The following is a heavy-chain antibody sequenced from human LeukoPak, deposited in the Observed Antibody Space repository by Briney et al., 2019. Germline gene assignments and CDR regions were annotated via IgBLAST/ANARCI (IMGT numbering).Heavy chain of an antibody. CDR3: ARRYNRPGWYFDL. CDR2: IWFDGSNK. CDR1: GFTIRSHG. Sequence: GGSLRLSCAASGFTIRSHGMHWVRQAPGKGLDWLAVIWFDGSNKFYADSVKGRITISRDNSKNTIYLQMNSLRAEDTAVYYCARRYNRPGWYFDLWGRGTLVTVSS. D-gene: IGHD5-24*01. V-gene: IGHV3-33*01. J-gene: IGHJ2*01.